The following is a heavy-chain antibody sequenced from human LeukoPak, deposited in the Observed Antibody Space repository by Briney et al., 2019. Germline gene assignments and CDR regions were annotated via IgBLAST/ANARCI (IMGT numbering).Heavy chain of an antibody. CDR2: IIPIFGTA. CDR1: GGTFSSYA. Sequence: SVKVSCKASGGTFSSYAISWVRQAPGQGLERMGRIIPIFGTANYAQKFQGRVTITTDESTSTAYMELSSLRSEDTAVYYCAREVSVTPYYYYYYMDVWGKGTTVTVSS. V-gene: IGHV1-69*05. J-gene: IGHJ6*03. D-gene: IGHD4-11*01. CDR3: AREVSVTPYYYYYYMDV.